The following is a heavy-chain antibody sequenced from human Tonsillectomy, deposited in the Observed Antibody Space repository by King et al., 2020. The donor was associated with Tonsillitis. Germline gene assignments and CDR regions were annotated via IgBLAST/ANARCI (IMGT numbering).Heavy chain of an antibody. Sequence: QLQESGPGLVKPSETLSLTCTVSGGSISSSSYYWGWIRQPPGKGLEWIGSIYYSGSTYYNPSLKSRVTISVDTSKNQFSLKLSSVTAADTAVYYCALHWGLGDYYASSGSSAPWGQGTLVTVSS. CDR1: GGSISSSSYY. CDR2: IYYSGST. V-gene: IGHV4-39*07. J-gene: IGHJ1*01. CDR3: ALHWGLGDYYASSGSSAP. D-gene: IGHD3-22*01.